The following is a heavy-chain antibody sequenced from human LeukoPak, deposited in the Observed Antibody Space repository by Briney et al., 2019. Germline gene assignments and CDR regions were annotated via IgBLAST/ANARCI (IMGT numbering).Heavy chain of an antibody. CDR3: ARESPAVAGPDAFDI. CDR1: GFTFSSYW. V-gene: IGHV3-21*01. Sequence: TAGGSLRLSCAASGFTFSSYWMSWVRQAPGKGLEWVSSISSSSYIYYADSVKGRFTISRDNAKNSLYLQMNSLRAEDTAVYYCARESPAVAGPDAFDIWGQGTMVTVSS. J-gene: IGHJ3*02. CDR2: ISSSSYI. D-gene: IGHD6-19*01.